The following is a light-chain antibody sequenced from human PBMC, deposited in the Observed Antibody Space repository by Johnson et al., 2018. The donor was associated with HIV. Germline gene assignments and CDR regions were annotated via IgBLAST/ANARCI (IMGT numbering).Light chain of an antibody. Sequence: QPVLTQPPSVSAAPGQKVTISCSGSSSNIGNNYVSWYQQLPGTAPKLLIYENNKRPSGIPDRFSGSKSATSATLGITGLQTGDEADYYCGTWDNSLNVYVFGTGTKCTVL. CDR3: GTWDNSLNVYV. CDR2: ENN. CDR1: SSNIGNNY. J-gene: IGLJ1*01. V-gene: IGLV1-51*02.